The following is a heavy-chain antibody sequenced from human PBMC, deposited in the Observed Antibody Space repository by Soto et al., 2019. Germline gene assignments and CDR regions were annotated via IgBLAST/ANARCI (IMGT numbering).Heavy chain of an antibody. CDR3: AKDQSVDTAMAATD. CDR1: GFTFSSYG. V-gene: IGHV3-30*18. D-gene: IGHD5-18*01. Sequence: QVQLVESGGGVVQPGRSLRLSCAASGFTFSSYGMHWVRQAPGKGLEWVAVISYDGSNKYYADSVKGRFTISRDNSKNTLYLQMKSLRAEDTAVYYCAKDQSVDTAMAATDWGQGTLVTVSS. J-gene: IGHJ4*02. CDR2: ISYDGSNK.